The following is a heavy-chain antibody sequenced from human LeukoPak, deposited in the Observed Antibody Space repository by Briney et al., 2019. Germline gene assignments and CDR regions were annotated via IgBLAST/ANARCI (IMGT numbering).Heavy chain of an antibody. Sequence: GGSLRLSCAASGFTFSGHWMSWVRQAPGKGLEWVANINNGGSDKYYVDSVKGRFTISRDNANNLLYLQMNSLRGEDTAVYYCTRDRSRAEDDWGQGTLVTVSS. V-gene: IGHV3-7*01. CDR3: TRDRSRAEDD. CDR1: GFTFSGHW. J-gene: IGHJ4*02. D-gene: IGHD1-14*01. CDR2: INNGGSDK.